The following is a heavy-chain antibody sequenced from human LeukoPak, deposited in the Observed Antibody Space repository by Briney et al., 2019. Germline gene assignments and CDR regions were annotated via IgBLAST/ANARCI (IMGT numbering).Heavy chain of an antibody. CDR3: AKHTGSYSNTPFDY. D-gene: IGHD1-26*01. CDR2: ISGSGGST. CDR1: GFTFSSYA. J-gene: IGHJ4*02. Sequence: GGSLRLSCAASGFTFSSYAMSWVRQAPGKGLEWVSPISGSGGSTYYVDSVKGRFTISRDNSKNTLYLQMNSLRAEDTAVYYCAKHTGSYSNTPFDYWGQGTLVTVSS. V-gene: IGHV3-23*01.